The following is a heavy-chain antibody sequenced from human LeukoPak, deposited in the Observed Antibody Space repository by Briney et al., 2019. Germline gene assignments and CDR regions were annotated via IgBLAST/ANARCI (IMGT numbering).Heavy chain of an antibody. V-gene: IGHV1-24*01. CDR2: FDPEDGET. D-gene: IGHD5-12*01. CDR3: ATGEWLRLRVRDPARPRSSGYYFDY. Sequence: GASVKVSCKVSGYTLTELSMHWVRQAPGKGLEWMGGFDPEDGETIYAQKFQGRVTTTEDTSTDTAYMKLSSLRSEDTAVYYCATGEWLRLRVRDPARPRSSGYYFDYWGRGTLVTVSS. J-gene: IGHJ4*02. CDR1: GYTLTELS.